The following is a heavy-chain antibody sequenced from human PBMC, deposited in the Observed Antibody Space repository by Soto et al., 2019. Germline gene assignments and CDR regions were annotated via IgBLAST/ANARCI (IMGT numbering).Heavy chain of an antibody. D-gene: IGHD5-18*01. CDR3: AGGRGYXYXLDX. V-gene: IGHV1-69*06. Sequence: QVQLAQSGAEVKKPGTSVKVSCKASGGIFSSIAISWVRQAPGQGLEWMGGLIPVFATANYAQKFKDRVTXTADKSTSTAYMXXXXXXXXXXXXYXXAGGRGYXYXLDXWGQGTLXT. CDR1: GGIFSSIA. CDR2: LIPVFATA. J-gene: IGHJ4*02.